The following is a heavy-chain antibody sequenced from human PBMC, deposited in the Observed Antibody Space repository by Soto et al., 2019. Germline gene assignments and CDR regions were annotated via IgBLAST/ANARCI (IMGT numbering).Heavy chain of an antibody. V-gene: IGHV3-30-3*01. J-gene: IGHJ4*02. Sequence: QVQLVESGGGVVQPGRSLRLSCAASGFTFSSYAMHWVRQAPGKGLEWVAVISYDGSNKYYADSVKGRFTISRDNSKNTLYLQMNSLRAEDTAVYYCARGPYGGPDYWGQGTLVTVSS. CDR3: ARGPYGGPDY. CDR1: GFTFSSYA. CDR2: ISYDGSNK. D-gene: IGHD4-17*01.